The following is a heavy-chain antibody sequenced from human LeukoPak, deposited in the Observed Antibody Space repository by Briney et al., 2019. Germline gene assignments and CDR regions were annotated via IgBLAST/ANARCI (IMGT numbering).Heavy chain of an antibody. J-gene: IGHJ3*02. D-gene: IGHD4-17*01. CDR2: IYYSGST. CDR3: ARLATTVVVHDAFDI. Sequence: PSETLSLTCTVSAGSLSSYYWSWIRQPPGKGLEWIGYIYYSGSTNYNPSLKSRVTISVDTSKNQFSLKLSSGTAADTAVYYWARLATTVVVHDAFDIWGQGTMVTVSS. CDR1: AGSLSSYY. V-gene: IGHV4-59*08.